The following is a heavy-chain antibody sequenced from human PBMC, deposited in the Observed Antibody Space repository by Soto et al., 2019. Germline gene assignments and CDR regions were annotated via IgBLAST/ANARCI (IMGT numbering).Heavy chain of an antibody. CDR1: GYTFITYY. CDR3: ARRKERSGPHYFDS. J-gene: IGHJ4*02. CDR2: MNPSNGNA. D-gene: IGHD6-25*01. V-gene: IGHV1-8*01. Sequence: ASVNVSCKSSGYTFITYYIHWVRQATGQGLEWLGWMNPSNGNAGYAQKFQGRVTMTRNTSISTAYMDLSGLRSEDTAVYFCARRKERSGPHYFDSWGQGTLVTVSS.